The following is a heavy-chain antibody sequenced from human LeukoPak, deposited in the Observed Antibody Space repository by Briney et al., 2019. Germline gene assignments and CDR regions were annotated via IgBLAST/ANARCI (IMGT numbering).Heavy chain of an antibody. CDR1: GFTFDDYA. V-gene: IGHV3-43*02. CDR3: AKDTGHGYCSSTSCSRAFDI. J-gene: IGHJ3*02. D-gene: IGHD2-2*01. CDR2: ISGDGGST. Sequence: GGSLRLSCAASGFTFDDYAMHWVRQAPGKGLEWVSLISGDGGSTYYADSVKGRFTISRDNSKNSLYLQMNSLRAEDMALYYCAKDTGHGYCSSTSCSRAFDIWGQGTMVTVSS.